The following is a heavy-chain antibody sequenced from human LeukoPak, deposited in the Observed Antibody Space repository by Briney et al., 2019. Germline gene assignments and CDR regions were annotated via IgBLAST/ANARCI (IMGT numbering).Heavy chain of an antibody. V-gene: IGHV3-30*18. CDR2: ISYDGSNK. J-gene: IGHJ6*02. D-gene: IGHD2-15*01. Sequence: GGSLRLSCAASGFTFSSYGMHWVRQAPGKGLEWVAVISYDGSNKYYADSVKGRFTISRDNSKNTLYLQMNSLRAEDTVVYYCAKDRVAATSYYYYGMDVWGQGTTVTVSS. CDR3: AKDRVAATSYYYYGMDV. CDR1: GFTFSSYG.